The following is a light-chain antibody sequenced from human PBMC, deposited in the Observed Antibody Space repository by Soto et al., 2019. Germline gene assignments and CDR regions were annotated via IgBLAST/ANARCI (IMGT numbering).Light chain of an antibody. CDR3: HEYDNAPLT. Sequence: EIVLTQSPGTLSLSPGERATLSCRASQSVRSGYFAWYQQKPGQAPRLLIVGASSRATGIPDRCSGGGSGTAFTLTISRLEPEDFALYYCHEYDNAPLTFGGGTKVESK. CDR2: GAS. V-gene: IGKV3-20*01. J-gene: IGKJ4*01. CDR1: QSVRSGY.